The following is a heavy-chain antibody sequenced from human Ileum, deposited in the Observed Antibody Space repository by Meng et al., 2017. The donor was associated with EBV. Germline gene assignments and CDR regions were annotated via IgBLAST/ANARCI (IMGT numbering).Heavy chain of an antibody. CDR2: INADNGNT. CDR3: ARVERGVKFDK. V-gene: IGHV1-3*01. D-gene: IGHD2-21*01. Sequence: QVQHLQSGAEVKKPGASVKLSCKASGYTFSNYAIHWVRQAPGQRPEWMGWINADNGNTKYSQKFQGRVTITRNTPASTVYMDVRSLRSEDTAVYFCARVERGVKFDKWGQGTLVTVSS. J-gene: IGHJ4*01. CDR1: GYTFSNYA.